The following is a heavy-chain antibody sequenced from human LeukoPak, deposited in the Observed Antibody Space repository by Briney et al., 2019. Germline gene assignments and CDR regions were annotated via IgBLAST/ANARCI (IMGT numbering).Heavy chain of an antibody. V-gene: IGHV5-51*01. J-gene: IGHJ5*02. CDR2: IYPGDSDT. Sequence: GESLQISSQGSGYSFTSYWIGWLGQLPGKGLEWMGIIYPGDSDTRYSPSFQDQLTISADKSISTAYLQWSSLKASDTAMYYCARTADMRGYWCDLWGQGTLVSVSS. CDR3: ARTADMRGYWCDL. CDR1: GYSFTSYW. D-gene: IGHD2-2*01.